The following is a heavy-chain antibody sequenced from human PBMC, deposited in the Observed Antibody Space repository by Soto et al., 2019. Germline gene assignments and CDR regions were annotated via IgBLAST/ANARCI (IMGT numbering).Heavy chain of an antibody. CDR1: GYSFTSYW. D-gene: IGHD3-9*01. CDR2: IYPGDSDT. V-gene: IGHV5-51*01. Sequence: GESLKISCKGSGYSFTSYWIGWVRQMPGKGLEWMGIIYPGDSDTRYSPSFQGQVTISADKSISTAYLQWSSLKASDTAMYYCARQAEYYDILTGPTNYYYYGMDVWGQGTTVTVS. CDR3: ARQAEYYDILTGPTNYYYYGMDV. J-gene: IGHJ6*02.